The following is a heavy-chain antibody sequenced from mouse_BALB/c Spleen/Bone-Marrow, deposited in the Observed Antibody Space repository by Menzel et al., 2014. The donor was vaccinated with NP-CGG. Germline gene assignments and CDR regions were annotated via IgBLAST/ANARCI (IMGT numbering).Heavy chain of an antibody. D-gene: IGHD2-4*01. J-gene: IGHJ2*01. Sequence: QVQLQQSGAELVRPGASVKLSCKPSGYTFTSYWIQWVKRRPGQGLGWIGEIFPGTGTTYYNEKFKDKATLTIDTSSSTAYMQLSSLTSEDSAVYFCARKGISTVIATAYYFDYWGQGSTLTVSS. CDR3: ARKGISTVIATAYYFDY. V-gene: IGHV1S132*01. CDR1: GYTFTSYW. CDR2: IFPGTGTT.